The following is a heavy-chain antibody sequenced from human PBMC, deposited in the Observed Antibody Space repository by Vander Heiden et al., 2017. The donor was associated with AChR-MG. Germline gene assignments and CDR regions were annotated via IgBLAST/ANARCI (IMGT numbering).Heavy chain of an antibody. Sequence: QVQLVESGGGVVQPGRSLRLSCAASGFTFSSYGRHWVRQAPGKGREWVAVIWYDGSNKYYADSVKGRFTISRDNSKNTLYLQMNSLRAEDTAVYYCARDRVVQGPGHMDVWGKGTTVTVSS. V-gene: IGHV3-33*01. J-gene: IGHJ6*03. CDR2: IWYDGSNK. D-gene: IGHD3-10*01. CDR1: GFTFSSYG. CDR3: ARDRVVQGPGHMDV.